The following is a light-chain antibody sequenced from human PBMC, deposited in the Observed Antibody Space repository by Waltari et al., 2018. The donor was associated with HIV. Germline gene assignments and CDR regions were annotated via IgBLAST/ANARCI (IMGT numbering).Light chain of an antibody. J-gene: IGKJ3*01. CDR3: QQYYSLPFT. CDR2: WAS. V-gene: IGKV4-1*01. Sequence: DIVMTQSPDSLVVSLGERATINCKSSQSVLYSSSSKNYLAWYQQKPVQSPKLLIYWASTRESWVPDRFSGGGYGTDFTLTISSLQAEDVAVYYCQQYYSLPFTFGPGTKVDIK. CDR1: QSVLYSSSSKNY.